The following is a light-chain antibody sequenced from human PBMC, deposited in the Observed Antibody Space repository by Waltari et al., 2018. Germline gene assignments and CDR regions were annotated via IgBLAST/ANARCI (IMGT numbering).Light chain of an antibody. Sequence: EIVLTQSPGTLSLSPGERATLSCRASQSVSSDYLAWYQQKPGQAPRLLISAASSSATGIPDRFSGSGSGTHFTLTIGRLEPEDFAVYYCQQYSSSLYTFGQGTKVEI. CDR1: QSVSSDY. J-gene: IGKJ2*01. CDR3: QQYSSSLYT. CDR2: AAS. V-gene: IGKV3-20*01.